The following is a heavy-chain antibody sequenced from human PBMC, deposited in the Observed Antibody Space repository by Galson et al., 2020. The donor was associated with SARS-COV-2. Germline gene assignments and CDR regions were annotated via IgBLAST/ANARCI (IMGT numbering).Heavy chain of an antibody. CDR2: IKQDGSEK. Sequence: GESLKISCAASGFTFSYYWMTWVRQAPGKGLEWVANIKQDGSEKYYVDSVKGRFTISRDNAKKSLYLQMNSLRAEDTAIYYCARYDQKYTYGLDYWGQGTLVTVSS. D-gene: IGHD5-18*01. CDR3: ARYDQKYTYGLDY. J-gene: IGHJ4*02. V-gene: IGHV3-7*03. CDR1: GFTFSYYW.